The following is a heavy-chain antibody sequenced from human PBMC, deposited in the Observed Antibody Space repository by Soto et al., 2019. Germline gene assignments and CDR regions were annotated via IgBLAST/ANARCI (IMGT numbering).Heavy chain of an antibody. CDR3: ARVVRGRHPNFDS. CDR1: GGPFNGYY. Sequence: PSETLSLTCGAYGGPFNGYYWSWIRQPPGKGLEWIGEINHSGSGNYNPSLKSRVTISLDTSKNQFSLKLDSVTAADTAVYYCARVVRGRHPNFDSWGQGTLVTVSS. CDR2: INHSGSG. D-gene: IGHD2-21*01. V-gene: IGHV4-34*01. J-gene: IGHJ4*02.